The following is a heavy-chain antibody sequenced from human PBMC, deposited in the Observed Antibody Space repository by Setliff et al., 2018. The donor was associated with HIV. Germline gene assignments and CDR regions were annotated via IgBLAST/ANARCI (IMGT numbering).Heavy chain of an antibody. V-gene: IGHV5-51*01. Sequence: GESLKISCKGSGYTFTNYWIGWVRQMPGKGLEWMGIISPDDSDTRYSPSFQGQVTISVDKSTSTAYLQWSSLKASDSAIYYCARHFGISYRSPFDPWGQGTLVTVSS. CDR3: ARHFGISYRSPFDP. CDR1: GYTFTNYW. J-gene: IGHJ5*02. CDR2: ISPDDSDT. D-gene: IGHD3-3*01.